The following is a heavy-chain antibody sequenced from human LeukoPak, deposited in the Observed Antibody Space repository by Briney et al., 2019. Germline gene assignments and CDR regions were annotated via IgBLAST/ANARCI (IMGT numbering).Heavy chain of an antibody. J-gene: IGHJ6*02. CDR2: IYYSGST. D-gene: IGHD6-13*01. CDR3: ARLYSSSWYSYYYGMDV. V-gene: IGHV4-59*08. CDR1: GGSISSYY. Sequence: SETLSLTCTVSGGSISSYYWSWIRQPPGKGLEWIGYIYYSGSTNYNPSLKSRVTISVDTSKNQFPLKLSSVTAADTAVYYCARLYSSSWYSYYYGMDVWGQGTTVTVSS.